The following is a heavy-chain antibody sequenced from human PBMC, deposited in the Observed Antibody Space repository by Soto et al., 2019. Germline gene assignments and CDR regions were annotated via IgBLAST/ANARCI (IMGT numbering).Heavy chain of an antibody. CDR3: ASGRQYYDSSAHYFDY. D-gene: IGHD3-22*01. Sequence: QVQLVQSGAEVKKPGSSVKVSCKASGGTFSSYAISWVRQAPGQGLEWMGGIIPIFGTANYAQKFQGRVTITADESTRTAYMELSSLRSEDTAVYYCASGRQYYDSSAHYFDYWGQGTLVTVSS. V-gene: IGHV1-69*01. J-gene: IGHJ4*02. CDR2: IIPIFGTA. CDR1: GGTFSSYA.